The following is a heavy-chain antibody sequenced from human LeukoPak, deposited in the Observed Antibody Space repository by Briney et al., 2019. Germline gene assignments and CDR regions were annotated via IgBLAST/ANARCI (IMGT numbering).Heavy chain of an antibody. V-gene: IGHV4-4*07. Sequence: SETLSLTCSVSGGSISSYSWNWIRQPAGKGLEWIGRFYTSGTTNYNPSLKSRVTMSIDTSKNQVSLKMRSVTAADTAVYYCARTVVTLDWYFDLWGRGTLVSVFS. CDR3: ARTVVTLDWYFDL. J-gene: IGHJ2*01. D-gene: IGHD4-23*01. CDR2: FYTSGTT. CDR1: GGSISSYS.